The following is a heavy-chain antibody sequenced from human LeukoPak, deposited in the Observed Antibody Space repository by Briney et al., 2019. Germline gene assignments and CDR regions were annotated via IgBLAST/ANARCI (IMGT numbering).Heavy chain of an antibody. CDR2: INPNSGGT. J-gene: IGHJ5*02. V-gene: IGHV1-2*02. CDR1: GYTFTGSY. D-gene: IGHD3-22*01. Sequence: GASVKVSCKASGYTFTGSYMHWVRRAPGQGLEWMGWINPNSGGTNYAQKFQGRVTMTRDTSISTAYMELSRLRSDHTAVYYCARGSGYYDSSGYYGLDYNWFDPWGQGTLVTVSS. CDR3: ARGSGYYDSSGYYGLDYNWFDP.